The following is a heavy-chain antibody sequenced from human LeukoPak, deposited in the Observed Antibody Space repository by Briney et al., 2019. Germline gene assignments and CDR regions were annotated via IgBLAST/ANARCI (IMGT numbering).Heavy chain of an antibody. Sequence: ASVKVSCKASGYTFTSYYMHWVRQAPGQGLEWMGIINPSSGSTTYAQKLQGRVTMTRDTSTSTVYMELSSLGSEDTAVYYCARCYYGSGSCCDYWGQGTLVTVSS. CDR3: ARCYYGSGSCCDY. CDR1: GYTFTSYY. J-gene: IGHJ4*02. V-gene: IGHV1-46*04. CDR2: INPSSGST. D-gene: IGHD3-10*01.